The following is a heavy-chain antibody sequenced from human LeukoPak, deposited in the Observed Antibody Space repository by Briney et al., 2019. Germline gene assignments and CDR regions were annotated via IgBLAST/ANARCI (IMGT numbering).Heavy chain of an antibody. CDR1: GFTFSSYG. Sequence: PGRSLRLSCAASGFTFSSYGMHWVRQAPGKGLEWVAVIPYDGGNKYYADSVKGRFTISRDNSKNTLYLQMNSLRAEDTAVYYCAKDLTGMVRGEGAFDYWGQGTLVTVSS. D-gene: IGHD3-10*01. V-gene: IGHV3-30*18. J-gene: IGHJ4*02. CDR2: IPYDGGNK. CDR3: AKDLTGMVRGEGAFDY.